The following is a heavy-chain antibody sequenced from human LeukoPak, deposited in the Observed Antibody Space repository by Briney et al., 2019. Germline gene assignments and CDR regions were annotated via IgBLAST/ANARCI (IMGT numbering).Heavy chain of an antibody. CDR3: ARRYCGGDCYFAEGPLDAFDI. CDR2: IYYSGST. D-gene: IGHD2-21*02. J-gene: IGHJ3*02. V-gene: IGHV4-59*08. Sequence: SETLSLTCTVSGGSISSYYWSWIRQPPGKGLEWIGYIYYSGSTNYNPSLKSRVTISVDTSKNQFSLKLSSVTAADTAVYYCARRYCGGDCYFAEGPLDAFDIWGQGTMVTVSS. CDR1: GGSISSYY.